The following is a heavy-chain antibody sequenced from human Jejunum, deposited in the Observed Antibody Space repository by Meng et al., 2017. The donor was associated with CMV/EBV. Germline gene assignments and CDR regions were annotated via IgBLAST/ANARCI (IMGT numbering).Heavy chain of an antibody. CDR2: IRYDGSDK. V-gene: IGHV3-30*02. J-gene: IGHJ4*02. CDR1: GFTLNTYG. D-gene: IGHD3/OR15-3a*01. CDR3: ASADASSDSWRG. Sequence: SGFTLNTYGMHWVRQAPGKGLEWVAFIRYDGSDKKYGDSLKGRFTISRDNSKNTVYLQLNSLRTEDTAVYYCASADASSDSWRGWGQGTLVTVSS.